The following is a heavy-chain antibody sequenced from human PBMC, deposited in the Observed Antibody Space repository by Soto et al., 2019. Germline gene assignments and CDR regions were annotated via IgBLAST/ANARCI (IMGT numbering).Heavy chain of an antibody. D-gene: IGHD6-13*01. CDR1: GFTFSSYA. CDR2: ISGSGGST. V-gene: IGHV3-23*01. J-gene: IGHJ4*02. CDR3: AKAVAGTQSPGVDY. Sequence: GGSLRLSCAASGFTFSSYAMSWVRQAPGKGLEWVSAISGSGGSTYYADSVKGRFTISRDNSKNTLYLQMNSLRAEDTAVYYCAKAVAGTQSPGVDYWGRGTLVTVSS.